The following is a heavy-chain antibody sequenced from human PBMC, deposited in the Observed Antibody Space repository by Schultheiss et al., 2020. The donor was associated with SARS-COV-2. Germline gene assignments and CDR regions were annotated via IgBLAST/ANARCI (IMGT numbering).Heavy chain of an antibody. J-gene: IGHJ4*02. Sequence: GGSLRLSCAASGFTFSGSAMHWVRQASGKGLQWVGRIRSKPNSYATAYAASVKGRFTISRDDSKNTAYLQMNILKTEDTAVYYCTRWSDGDQPFDYWGQGTLVTVSS. CDR1: GFTFSGSA. CDR3: TRWSDGDQPFDY. V-gene: IGHV3-73*01. D-gene: IGHD5-24*01. CDR2: IRSKPNSYAT.